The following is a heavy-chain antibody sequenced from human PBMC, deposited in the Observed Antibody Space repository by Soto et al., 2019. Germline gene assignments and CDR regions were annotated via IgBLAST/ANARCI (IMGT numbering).Heavy chain of an antibody. Sequence: ASVKVSCKVSGYTLTELSMHWVRQAPGKRLEWMGGFDPEDGETIYAQKFQGRVTMTEDTSTDTAYMELSSLRSEDTAVYYCATDPGTMVRGVIISYGMDVWGQGTTVTVSS. V-gene: IGHV1-24*01. CDR2: FDPEDGET. J-gene: IGHJ6*02. CDR1: GYTLTELS. CDR3: ATDPGTMVRGVIISYGMDV. D-gene: IGHD3-10*01.